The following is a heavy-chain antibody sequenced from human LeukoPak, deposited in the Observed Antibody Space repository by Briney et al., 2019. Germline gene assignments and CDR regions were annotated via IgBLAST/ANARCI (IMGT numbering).Heavy chain of an antibody. Sequence: PSETLSLTCSVSGGSITSSSYYWGWIRQPPEKGLEWIGSIYYTGGTYYNPSLKSRVTISVDTSKNQFSLKLSSVTAADTAVYYCARWELGAFDIWGQGTMVTVSS. CDR3: ARWELGAFDI. V-gene: IGHV4-39*07. J-gene: IGHJ3*02. CDR2: IYYTGGT. D-gene: IGHD1-26*01. CDR1: GGSITSSSYY.